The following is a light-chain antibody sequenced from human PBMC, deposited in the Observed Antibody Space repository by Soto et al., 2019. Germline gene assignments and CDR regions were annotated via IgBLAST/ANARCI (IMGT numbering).Light chain of an antibody. Sequence: DIQMTQSPSTLSASVGDRVTITCRASQSISSWLAWYQQKPGKAPKLLIYKASTLQRGVPSRFSGSGSGTEFTLAISSLQPDDAATYYCQQYNYNWTFGQGTKVELK. CDR1: QSISSW. CDR3: QQYNYNWT. J-gene: IGKJ1*01. V-gene: IGKV1-5*03. CDR2: KAS.